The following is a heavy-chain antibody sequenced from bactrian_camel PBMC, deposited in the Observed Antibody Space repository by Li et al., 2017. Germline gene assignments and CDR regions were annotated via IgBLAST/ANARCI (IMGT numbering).Heavy chain of an antibody. J-gene: IGHJ4*01. D-gene: IGHD3*01. CDR1: AYAISTYA. Sequence: DVQLVESGGGSVQAGGSLRLSCRTSAYAISTYAMGWFRRQAPWAPEGLASVDNDGTISYADSVKGRFTISKDTAKNTLYLQMNSLKPEDTAVYYCVRDQAEYWGQGTQVTVS. CDR3: VRDQAEY. V-gene: IGHV3S42*01. CDR2: VDNDGTI.